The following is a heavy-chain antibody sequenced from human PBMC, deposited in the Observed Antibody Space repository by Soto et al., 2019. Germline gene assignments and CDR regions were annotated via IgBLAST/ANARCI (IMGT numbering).Heavy chain of an antibody. D-gene: IGHD3-22*01. CDR3: VRDTGFYDDAGQKYYYGMDV. CDR2: ITSSSTDI. V-gene: IGHV3-21*01. CDR1: GFTFSGYT. Sequence: QLVESGGGLVKPGGSLRLSCAASGFTFSGYTMNWVRLAPGTGLEWVSSITSSSTDIYYADSVKGRFTISRDNAVNSLFLQMNSLRAEDTAVYYCVRDTGFYDDAGQKYYYGMDVWGQGTTVTVS. J-gene: IGHJ6*02.